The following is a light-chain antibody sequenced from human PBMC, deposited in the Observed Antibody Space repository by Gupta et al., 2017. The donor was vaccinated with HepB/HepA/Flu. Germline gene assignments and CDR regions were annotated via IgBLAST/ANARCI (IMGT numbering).Light chain of an antibody. Sequence: SSALTQPPSVSVSPGQTASITCSGDKLGDKYACWYQQKPGQYPVLVIYQDSKRPSGIPERFSGSNSGNAATLTISGTQAMDEADYYCQAWDSSTVVFGGGTKLTVL. J-gene: IGLJ2*01. CDR3: QAWDSSTVV. V-gene: IGLV3-1*01. CDR1: KLGDKY. CDR2: QDS.